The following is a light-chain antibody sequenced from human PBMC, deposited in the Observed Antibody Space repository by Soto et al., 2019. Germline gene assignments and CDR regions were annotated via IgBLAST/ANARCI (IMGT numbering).Light chain of an antibody. J-gene: IGLJ2*01. Sequence: SSELTPPPSVSVAPGQTAKLTCGGANIGSQSVHWYRQKPVQAPVLGVFHDGDRPSGIPDRFSVSNSGNTDTLTISGVEVGDEADYYCQVWDSSSDQVVFGGGTKLTVL. CDR1: NIGSQS. CDR2: HDG. V-gene: IGLV3-21*02. CDR3: QVWDSSSDQVV.